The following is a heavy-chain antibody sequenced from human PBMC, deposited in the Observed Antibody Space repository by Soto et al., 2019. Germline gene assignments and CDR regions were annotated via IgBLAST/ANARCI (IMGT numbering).Heavy chain of an antibody. V-gene: IGHV1-69*01. CDR1: GGTFSSYA. CDR3: ASPLHCSSTCCPFDY. Sequence: QVQLVQSGAEVKKPGSSVKVSCKASGGTFSSYAISWVRQAPGQGLEWMGGIIPLFGTANYAQKFQGRVTITADESTSTADMEPSSLRSEDTAVYYCASPLHCSSTCCPFDYWDQGTLVTVSS. J-gene: IGHJ4*02. CDR2: IIPLFGTA. D-gene: IGHD2-2*01.